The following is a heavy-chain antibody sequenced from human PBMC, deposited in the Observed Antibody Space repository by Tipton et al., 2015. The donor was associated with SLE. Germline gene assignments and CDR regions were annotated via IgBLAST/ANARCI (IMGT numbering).Heavy chain of an antibody. V-gene: IGHV1-46*01. CDR2: INPSDGDT. CDR3: ARELSGGYFDY. Sequence: QLVQSGAEVKKPGASVKVSCKASGYTFTSNYVHWVRQAPGQGVEWIGIINPSDGDTRYAQKFQGRVTVTRDTSTSTVYMELSSLGFEDTAVYYCARELSGGYFDYWGQGTLVTVSS. D-gene: IGHD3-10*01. CDR1: GYTFTSNY. J-gene: IGHJ4*02.